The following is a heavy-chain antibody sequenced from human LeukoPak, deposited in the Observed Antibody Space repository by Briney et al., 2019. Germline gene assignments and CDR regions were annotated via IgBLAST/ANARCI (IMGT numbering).Heavy chain of an antibody. Sequence: GSLRLSCAASGFTFSSYWMRWVRQAPGRGLEWLANIKEGGSDKYYVDSVKGRFTISRDNAKNALYLQMNSLRAEDTAVYYCARGGGRDGYNVDYWGQGTLVTVSS. CDR1: GFTFSSYW. J-gene: IGHJ4*02. D-gene: IGHD5-24*01. CDR3: ARGGGRDGYNVDY. V-gene: IGHV3-7*04. CDR2: IKEGGSDK.